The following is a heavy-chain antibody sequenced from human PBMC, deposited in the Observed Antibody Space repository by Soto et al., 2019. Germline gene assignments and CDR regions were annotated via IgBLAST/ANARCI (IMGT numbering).Heavy chain of an antibody. J-gene: IGHJ5*02. V-gene: IGHV4-4*02. CDR3: ARVLRPTGSFRGKSPWFDP. CDR1: SGSISSSNW. D-gene: IGHD3-10*01. Sequence: PSETLSLTCAVSSGSISSSNWWSWVRQPPGKGLEWIGEIYHSGSTNYNPSLKSRVTISVDKSKNQFSLKLSSVTAADTAVYYCARVLRPTGSFRGKSPWFDPWGQGTLVTVSS. CDR2: IYHSGST.